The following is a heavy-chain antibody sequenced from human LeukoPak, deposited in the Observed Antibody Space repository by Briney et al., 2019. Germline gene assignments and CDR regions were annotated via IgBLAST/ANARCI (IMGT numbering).Heavy chain of an antibody. J-gene: IGHJ4*02. V-gene: IGHV3-30-3*01. D-gene: IGHD3-22*01. CDR2: ISYDGSNK. Sequence: GGSLRLSCAASGFTFSSYAMHWVRQAPGKGLEWVAVISYDGSNKYYADSVKGRFTIFRDNSKNTLYLQMNSLRAEDTAVYYCARDLEGRDYYDSSGYWGQGTLVTVSS. CDR1: GFTFSSYA. CDR3: ARDLEGRDYYDSSGY.